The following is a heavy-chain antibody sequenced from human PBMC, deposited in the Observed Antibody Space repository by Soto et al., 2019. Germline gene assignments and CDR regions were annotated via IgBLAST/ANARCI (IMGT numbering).Heavy chain of an antibody. CDR1: GFTFSSYA. CDR2: ISGSGGST. J-gene: IGHJ6*02. CDR3: ARAYDPAHYDALDV. Sequence: PGGSLRLSCAASGFTFSSYAMSWVRQAPGKGLEWVSAISGSGGSTYYADSVKGRFTISRDNSKNTLYLQMNSLRAEDTAVYYCARAYDPAHYDALDVWGQGTTVTVSS. V-gene: IGHV3-23*01. D-gene: IGHD2-8*01.